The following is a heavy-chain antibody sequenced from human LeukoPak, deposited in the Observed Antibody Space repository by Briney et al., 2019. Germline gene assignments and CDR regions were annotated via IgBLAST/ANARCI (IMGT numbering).Heavy chain of an antibody. CDR2: ISSSSSYI. D-gene: IGHD4-17*01. CDR1: GFTFSSYS. J-gene: IGHJ6*02. Sequence: GGSLRLSCAASGFTFSSYSMNWVRQAPGKGLEWVSSISSSSSYIYYADSVKGRFTISRDNAKNSLYLQMNSLRAEDTAVYYCARDGTVATPWYYYGMDVWGQGTTVTVSS. CDR3: ARDGTVATPWYYYGMDV. V-gene: IGHV3-21*01.